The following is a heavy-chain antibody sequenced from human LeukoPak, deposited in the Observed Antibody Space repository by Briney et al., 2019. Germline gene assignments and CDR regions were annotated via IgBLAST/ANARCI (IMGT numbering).Heavy chain of an antibody. CDR1: GFTFSTYS. CDR2: ISSDGSNK. Sequence: GGSLRLSCAASGFTFSTYSMHWVRQAPGKGLEWVAVISSDGSNKYHADSVKGRFTISRDNTKNTLYLQMNSLRVEDTAVYYCARVSGVAVAGLFDSWGQGTLVTVSS. D-gene: IGHD6-19*01. CDR3: ARVSGVAVAGLFDS. V-gene: IGHV3-30*04. J-gene: IGHJ4*02.